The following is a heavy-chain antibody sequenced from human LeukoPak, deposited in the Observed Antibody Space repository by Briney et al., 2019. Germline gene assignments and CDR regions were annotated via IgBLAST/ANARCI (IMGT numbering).Heavy chain of an antibody. D-gene: IGHD5-24*01. CDR1: GFTFSSYA. J-gene: IGHJ3*02. V-gene: IGHV3-23*01. CDR2: LTDSGGTT. Sequence: GGSLRLSCVASGFTFSSYAMGWVRQAPGKRPEWVSSLTDSGGTTYYVDSVKGRFTISRDNSKNTLYLHMNSVRAEDTAMYYCAKKRDAFDIWGQGTVVAVSS. CDR3: AKKRDAFDI.